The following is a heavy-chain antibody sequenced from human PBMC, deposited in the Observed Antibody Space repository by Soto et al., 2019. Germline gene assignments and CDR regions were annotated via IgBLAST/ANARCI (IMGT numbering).Heavy chain of an antibody. CDR1: GFSFSDYY. D-gene: IGHD2-15*01. CDR3: ARGGGSGSSCYDWFGT. J-gene: IGHJ5*02. V-gene: IGHV3-11*01. Sequence: CGSLRLSCAASGFSFSDYYMSWIRQAPGKGLEWVSYISSSGSTIYYADSVKGRFTISRDNAKNSLYLQMNSLRAEDTAVYYCARGGGSGSSCYDWFGTWGQRTLVTVAS. CDR2: ISSSGSTI.